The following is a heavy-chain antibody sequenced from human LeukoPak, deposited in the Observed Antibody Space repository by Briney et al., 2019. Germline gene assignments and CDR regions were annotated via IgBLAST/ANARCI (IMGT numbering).Heavy chain of an antibody. CDR2: ISGSGGST. CDR3: ARGPDFWSGYSFDY. J-gene: IGHJ4*02. D-gene: IGHD3-3*01. CDR1: GFTFSSYA. V-gene: IGHV3-23*01. Sequence: GGSLRLSCAASGFTFSSYAMSWVRQAPGKGLEWVSAISGSGGSTYYADSVKGRFTISRDNSKNTLYLQMNSLRAEDTAVYYCARGPDFWSGYSFDYWGQGTLVTVSS.